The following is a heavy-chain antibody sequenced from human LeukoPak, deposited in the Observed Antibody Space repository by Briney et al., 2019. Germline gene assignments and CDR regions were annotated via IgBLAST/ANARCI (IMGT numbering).Heavy chain of an antibody. CDR2: ISYDGSNK. CDR1: GFTFSTYS. CDR3: VRDAGWLHFRGVLDF. V-gene: IGHV3-30*10. D-gene: IGHD5-12*01. J-gene: IGHJ4*02. Sequence: GGSLRLSCAASGFTFSTYSMHWVRQTPGEGLEWVAVISYDGSNKYYSDPVEGRFTISSDKSTNAVFLQMNSLRADDTALYYCVRDAGWLHFRGVLDFWGQGALVTVSS.